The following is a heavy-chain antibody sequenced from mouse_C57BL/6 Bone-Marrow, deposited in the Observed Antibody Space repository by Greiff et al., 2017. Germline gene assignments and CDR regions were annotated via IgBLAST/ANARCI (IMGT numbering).Heavy chain of an antibody. V-gene: IGHV1-39*01. J-gene: IGHJ1*03. D-gene: IGHD2-2*01. CDR3: ERCGARTMVTYWYYDV. Sequence: EVQLQQPGPELVKPGASVKISCKASGYSFTDYNMNWVKQSTGKSLEWIGVINPNYGTTSYNQKFKGKATLTVDQSASTAYMQHYSLTSADSAVYYCERCGARTMVTYWYYDVWGTGTTVTVTA. CDR2: INPNYGTT. CDR1: GYSFTDYN.